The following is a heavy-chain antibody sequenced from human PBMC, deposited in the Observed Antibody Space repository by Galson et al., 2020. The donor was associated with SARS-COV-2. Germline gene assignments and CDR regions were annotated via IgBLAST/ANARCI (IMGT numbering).Heavy chain of an antibody. Sequence: ASVKVSCKVSGYTLTELSMHWVRQAPGNGLEWMGGFDPEDGETIYAQKFQGRVTMTEDTSTDTAYMELSSLRSEDTAVYYCATAHSDFWSGQPFDYWGQGTLVTVSS. V-gene: IGHV1-24*01. D-gene: IGHD3-3*01. CDR1: GYTLTELS. CDR2: FDPEDGET. CDR3: ATAHSDFWSGQPFDY. J-gene: IGHJ4*02.